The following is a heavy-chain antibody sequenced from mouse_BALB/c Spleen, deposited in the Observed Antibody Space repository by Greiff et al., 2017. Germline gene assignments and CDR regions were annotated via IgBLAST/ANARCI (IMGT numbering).Heavy chain of an antibody. V-gene: IGHV1-67*01. CDR2: ISTYYGNT. D-gene: IGHD1-1*01. CDR3: ARGDYSWFAY. Sequence: LVESGPELVRPGVSVKISCKGSGYTFTDYAMHWVKQSHAKSLEWIGVISTYYGNTNYNQKFKGKATMTVDKSSSTAYMELARLTSEDSAIYYCARGDYSWFAYWGQGTLVTVSA. CDR1: GYTFTDYA. J-gene: IGHJ3*01.